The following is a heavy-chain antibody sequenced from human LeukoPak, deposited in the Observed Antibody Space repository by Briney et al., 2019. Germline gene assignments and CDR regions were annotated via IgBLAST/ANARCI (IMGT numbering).Heavy chain of an antibody. D-gene: IGHD3-3*01. J-gene: IGHJ3*02. V-gene: IGHV4-34*01. Sequence: SETLSLTCAVYGGSFSGYYWSWFRQPPGKGLEWIGEINHSGSTNYNPSLKSRVTISVDTSKNQYSLKLSSVTAADTAVYYCARSPYYDFWSGYYTHAFDIWGQGTMVTVSS. CDR3: ARSPYYDFWSGYYTHAFDI. CDR2: INHSGST. CDR1: GGSFSGYY.